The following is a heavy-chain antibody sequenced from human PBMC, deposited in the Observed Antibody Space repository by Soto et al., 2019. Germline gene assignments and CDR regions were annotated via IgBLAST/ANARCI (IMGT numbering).Heavy chain of an antibody. D-gene: IGHD3-10*01. J-gene: IGHJ3*02. V-gene: IGHV1-2*04. CDR3: ARDKGEEDDAFDI. CDR2: INPNSGGT. CDR1: GYTFTGYY. Sequence: QVQLVQSGAEVKKPGASVKVSCKASGYTFTGYYMHCVRQAPGQGLEWMGWINPNSGGTNYAQKFQGWVTITRDTSISTAYRELSRLRSDDTAVYYCARDKGEEDDAFDIWGQGTMVTVSS.